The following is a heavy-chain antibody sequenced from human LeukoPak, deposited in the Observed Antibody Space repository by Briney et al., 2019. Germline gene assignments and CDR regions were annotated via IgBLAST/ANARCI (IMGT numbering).Heavy chain of an antibody. J-gene: IGHJ2*01. CDR2: ISYDGSND. CDR1: GFTFSSFA. D-gene: IGHD1-26*01. V-gene: IGHV3-30-3*01. CDR3: ARDAGGAFYWYFDL. Sequence: SGGSLRLSCAASGFTFSSFAMHWVRQAPGKGLEWLAVISYDGSNDYYAGSLKGRFTMSRDNSRNTLSLQIKSLRPDDTAVYYCARDAGGAFYWYFDLWGRGTLVTVSS.